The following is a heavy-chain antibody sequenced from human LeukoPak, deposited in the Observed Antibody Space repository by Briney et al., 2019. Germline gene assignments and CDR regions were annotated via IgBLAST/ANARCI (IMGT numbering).Heavy chain of an antibody. Sequence: GXLLLXCAASGFTFSRYGMHWGRQATGKXRXXVGLIRYDGRDTYYANSVKGRVTISRDKSKNTMYLQRNSLRAEDTAVYYCAKESGWFGENYYFDYWGQGTLVTVSS. CDR3: AKESGWFGENYYFDY. D-gene: IGHD3-10*01. J-gene: IGHJ4*02. V-gene: IGHV3-30*02. CDR2: IRYDGRDT. CDR1: GFTFSRYG.